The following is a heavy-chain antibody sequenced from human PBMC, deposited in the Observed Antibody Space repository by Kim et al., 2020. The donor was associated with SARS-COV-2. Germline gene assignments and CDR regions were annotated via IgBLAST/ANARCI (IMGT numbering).Heavy chain of an antibody. J-gene: IGHJ4*02. Sequence: GGSLRLSCAASGFTFSSYAMHWVRQAPGKGLEWVAVISYDGSNKYYADSVKGRFTISRDNSKNTLYLQMNSLRAEDTAVYYCARDLDGYWGQGTLVTVSS. V-gene: IGHV3-30*04. CDR2: ISYDGSNK. CDR1: GFTFSSYA. CDR3: ARDLDGY.